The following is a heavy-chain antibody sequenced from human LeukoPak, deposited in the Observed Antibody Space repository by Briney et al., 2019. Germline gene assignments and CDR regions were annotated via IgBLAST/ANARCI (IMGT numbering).Heavy chain of an antibody. D-gene: IGHD3-10*01. CDR1: GFTVSSNY. J-gene: IGHJ4*02. Sequence: PGGSLRLSCTASGFTVSSNYMSWVRQAPGKGLEWVSVLYSSGSTYYADSVKGRFTISRDNSMNTLYLQMNSLRPEDTAVYYCARVLLWLGESYFFDYWGQGALVTVSS. CDR3: ARVLLWLGESYFFDY. CDR2: LYSSGST. V-gene: IGHV3-53*01.